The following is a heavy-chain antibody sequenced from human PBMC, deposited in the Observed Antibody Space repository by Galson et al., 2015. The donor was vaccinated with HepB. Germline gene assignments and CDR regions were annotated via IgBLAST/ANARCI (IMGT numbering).Heavy chain of an antibody. V-gene: IGHV3-23*01. CDR1: GFTFSSYD. Sequence: SLRLSCAASGFTFSSYDMSWVRQAPGKGLEWVSAMSGSGGSTYYADSVKGRFTISRDNSKNRLYLQMNSLRAEDTAVYYCAKDVSSDRNVGYSYGKLLVVDNWGPGTLGTVSP. CDR3: AKDVSSDRNVGYSYGKLLVVDN. D-gene: IGHD5-18*01. J-gene: IGHJ4*02. CDR2: MSGSGGST.